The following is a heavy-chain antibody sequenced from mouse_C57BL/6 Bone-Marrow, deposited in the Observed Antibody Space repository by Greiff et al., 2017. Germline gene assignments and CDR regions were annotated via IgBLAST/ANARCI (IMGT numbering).Heavy chain of an antibody. J-gene: IGHJ4*01. CDR3: ARPLTTVVATEAMDY. CDR2: INPGSGGT. V-gene: IGHV1-54*01. Sequence: QVQLQQSGAELVRPGTSVKVSCKASGYAFTNYLIEWVKQRPGQGLEWIGVINPGSGGTNYNEKFKGKATLTADKSSSTAYMQLSSLTSEDSAVSFCARPLTTVVATEAMDYWGQGTSVTVSS. D-gene: IGHD1-1*01. CDR1: GYAFTNYL.